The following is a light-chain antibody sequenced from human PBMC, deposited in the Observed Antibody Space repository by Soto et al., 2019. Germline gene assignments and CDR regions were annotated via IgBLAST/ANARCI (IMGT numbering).Light chain of an antibody. CDR3: SSYAGSVL. V-gene: IGLV2-8*01. Sequence: QSVLTQPPSASGSPRQSVTISCTGTSSDVGGYDFVSWYQQHPGQAPKLMIYEVNKRPSGVPDRFSGSKSGNTASLTVSGLQAEDEADYYCSSYAGSVLFGGGTKLTVL. CDR2: EVN. J-gene: IGLJ2*01. CDR1: SSDVGGYDF.